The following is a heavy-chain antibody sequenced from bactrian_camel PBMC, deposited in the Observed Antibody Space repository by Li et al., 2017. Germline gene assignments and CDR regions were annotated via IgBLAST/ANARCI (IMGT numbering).Heavy chain of an antibody. CDR3: AVQRLHPGVRWKVIGDYPH. CDR1: GFRFDGSD. J-gene: IGHJ4*01. Sequence: VQLVESGGGSVQAGGSLRLSCTASGFRFDGSDWGWYRQGPGRKCEVVSRTTSDSSTNYAGSVKGLFTISQDVPKNLVYLQMNDLKPEDTAMYYCAVQRLHPGVRWKVIGDYPHWGQGTQVTVS. CDR2: TTSDSST. V-gene: IGHV3S63*01. D-gene: IGHD4*01.